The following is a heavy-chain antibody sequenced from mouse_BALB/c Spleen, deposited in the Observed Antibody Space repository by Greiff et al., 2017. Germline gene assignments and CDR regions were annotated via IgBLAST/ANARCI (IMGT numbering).Heavy chain of an antibody. Sequence: DVKLVESGGGLVKPGGSLKLSCAASGFTFSSYAMSWVRQTPEKRLEWVASISSGGSTYYPDSVKGRFTISRDNARNILYLQMSSLRSEDTAMYYCASPHYYGEGFAYWGQGTLVTVSA. CDR3: ASPHYYGEGFAY. CDR1: GFTFSSYA. CDR2: ISSGGST. J-gene: IGHJ3*01. D-gene: IGHD1-1*01. V-gene: IGHV5-6-5*01.